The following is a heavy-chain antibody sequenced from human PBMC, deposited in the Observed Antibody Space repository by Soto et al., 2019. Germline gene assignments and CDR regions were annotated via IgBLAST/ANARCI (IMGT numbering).Heavy chain of an antibody. Sequence: GGSLRLSCAASGFTFSSYAMHWVRQAPGKGLEWVAVRSYDGSNKYYADSVKGRFTISRDNSKNTLYLQMNSLRAEDTAVYYCARVLGSGSYPNYYYYGMDVWGQGTTVTVSS. V-gene: IGHV3-30-3*01. CDR3: ARVLGSGSYPNYYYYGMDV. D-gene: IGHD3-10*01. CDR2: RSYDGSNK. J-gene: IGHJ6*02. CDR1: GFTFSSYA.